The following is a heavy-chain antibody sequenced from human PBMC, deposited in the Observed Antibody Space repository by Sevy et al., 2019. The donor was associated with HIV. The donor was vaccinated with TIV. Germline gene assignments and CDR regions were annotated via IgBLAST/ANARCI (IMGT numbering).Heavy chain of an antibody. CDR3: ARARYSSPYRFDY. CDR2: ISSSSSYI. J-gene: IGHJ4*02. Sequence: GESLKISCAASGFTFSSYSMNWVRQAPGKGLEWVSSISSSSSYIYYADSVKGRFTISRDNAKNSLYLQMNSLRAEDTAVYYCARARYSSPYRFDYWGQGTLVTVSS. V-gene: IGHV3-21*01. D-gene: IGHD6-6*01. CDR1: GFTFSSYS.